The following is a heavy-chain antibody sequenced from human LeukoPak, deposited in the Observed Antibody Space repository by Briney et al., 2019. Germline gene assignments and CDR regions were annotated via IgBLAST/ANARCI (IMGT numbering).Heavy chain of an antibody. CDR2: INPSGGST. CDR1: GYTFTSYY. V-gene: IGHV1-46*01. CDR3: ARHNSVEDTAWWFDP. Sequence: ASVKVSCKASGYTFTSYYMHCVRQAPEQVLEWMRIINPSGGSTSYAQKFQGRVTMTRDMSTSTDYMELSSLRSEDTAVYYCARHNSVEDTAWWFDPWGQGTLVTVSS. J-gene: IGHJ5*02. D-gene: IGHD4-23*01.